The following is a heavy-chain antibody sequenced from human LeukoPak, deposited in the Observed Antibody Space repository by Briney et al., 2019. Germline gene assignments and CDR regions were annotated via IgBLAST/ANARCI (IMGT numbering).Heavy chain of an antibody. V-gene: IGHV3-66*02. D-gene: IGHD3-22*01. CDR1: GFTVSGNY. J-gene: IGHJ4*02. Sequence: GGSLRLSCAASGFTVSGNYMSWVRQAPGKGLDWVSVIYRGGDTYYADSVKGRFTISRDNSKNTLYLQMNSLRVEDMAVYYCARASAAGYDSSGYSLPGFDYWGQGTLVTVSS. CDR2: IYRGGDT. CDR3: ARASAAGYDSSGYSLPGFDY.